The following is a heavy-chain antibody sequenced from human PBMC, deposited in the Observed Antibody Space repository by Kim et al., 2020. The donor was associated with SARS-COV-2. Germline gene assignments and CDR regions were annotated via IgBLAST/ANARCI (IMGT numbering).Heavy chain of an antibody. D-gene: IGHD2-15*01. CDR1: GYTFTSYA. CDR2: INTNTGNP. V-gene: IGHV7-4-1*02. J-gene: IGHJ6*02. CDR3: ARPHQYCSGGSCYFHGYNSVGMDV. Sequence: ASVKVSCKASGYTFTSYAMNWVRQAPGQGLEWMGWINTNTGNPTYAQGFTGRFVFSLDTSVSTAYLQISSLKAEDTAVYYCARPHQYCSGGSCYFHGYNSVGMDVWGQGTTVTVSS.